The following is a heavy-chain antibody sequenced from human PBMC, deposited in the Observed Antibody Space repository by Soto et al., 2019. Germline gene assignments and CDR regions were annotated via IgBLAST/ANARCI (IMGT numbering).Heavy chain of an antibody. J-gene: IGHJ5*02. CDR3: ARSIVAAGNRWFAP. CDR2: IDWDDDK. D-gene: IGHD6-13*01. V-gene: IGHV2-70*04. Sequence: PTLVNPTQTLTLTCTFSGFSLSTSGMRVSWIRQPPGKALEWLARIDWDDDKLYSTSLKTRLTISKYTSKNQMVLTMTNMDPVDTATYYCARSIVAAGNRWFAPWGQGTLVTVSS. CDR1: GFSLSTSGMR.